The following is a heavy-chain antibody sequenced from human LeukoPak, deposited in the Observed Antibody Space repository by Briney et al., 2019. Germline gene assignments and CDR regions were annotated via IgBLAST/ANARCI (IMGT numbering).Heavy chain of an antibody. D-gene: IGHD4/OR15-4a*01. CDR1: GFTFSNYY. CDR2: ISDDGERK. Sequence: GGSLRLSCAASGFTFSNYYMHWVRQAPGKGLEWVAIISDDGERKFYADSVRGRITISRDKSKNTLFLQMNSLRADDTAVYFCAKDLSGHWCIDYWGQGTLVTVSS. V-gene: IGHV3-30*18. CDR3: AKDLSGHWCIDY. J-gene: IGHJ4*02.